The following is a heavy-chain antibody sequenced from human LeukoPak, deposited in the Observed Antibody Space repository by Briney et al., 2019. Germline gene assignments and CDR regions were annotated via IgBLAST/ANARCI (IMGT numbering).Heavy chain of an antibody. D-gene: IGHD6-19*01. Sequence: GGSLRLSCAASGFTFSSYEMNWVRQAPGKGLEWVANIKQDGSEKYYVDSVKGRFTISRDNAKNSLYLQMNSLRAEDTAVYYCASGSGWIFDHWGQGTLVTVSS. CDR1: GFTFSSYE. J-gene: IGHJ4*02. CDR3: ASGSGWIFDH. V-gene: IGHV3-7*02. CDR2: IKQDGSEK.